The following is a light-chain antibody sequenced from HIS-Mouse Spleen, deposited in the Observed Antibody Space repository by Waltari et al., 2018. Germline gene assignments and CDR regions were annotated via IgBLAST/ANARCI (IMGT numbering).Light chain of an antibody. V-gene: IGLV2-14*03. J-gene: IGLJ1*01. Sequence: LTQPPSVSVSPGQTARITCSGTSSDVGGYNYVSWYQQHPGTAPKLMIYDVSNRPSGVSNRFSGSKSGNMASLTISGLQAEDEADYYCSSYTSSSTYVFGTGTKVTVL. CDR2: DVS. CDR3: SSYTSSSTYV. CDR1: SSDVGGYNY.